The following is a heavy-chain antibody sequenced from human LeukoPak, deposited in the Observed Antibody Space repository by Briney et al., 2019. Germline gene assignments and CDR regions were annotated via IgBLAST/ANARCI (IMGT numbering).Heavy chain of an antibody. CDR3: ARGFLDFDY. J-gene: IGHJ4*01. CDR1: GFTFSSYA. V-gene: IGHV3-30-3*01. Sequence: GGSLRLSCAASGFTFSSYAIHWVRQAPGKGLEWVAVISYDGSNKYYADSVKGRFTISRDNSKNTLYLQMNCLRAEDTAVYYCARGFLDFDYWGHGTLVTVSS. D-gene: IGHD3-3*01. CDR2: ISYDGSNK.